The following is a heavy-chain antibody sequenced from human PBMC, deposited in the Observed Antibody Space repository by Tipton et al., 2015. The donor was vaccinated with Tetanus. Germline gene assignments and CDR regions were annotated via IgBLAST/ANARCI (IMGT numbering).Heavy chain of an antibody. V-gene: IGHV1-18*04. J-gene: IGHJ4*02. CDR2: ISAYNGNT. Sequence: QMQLVQSGAEVKKPGESLKISCKGFGYTFTSYGISWVRQAPGQGLEWMGWISAYNGNTNYAQKLQGRVTMTTDTSTSTAYMELRSLRSDDTAVYYCARDYGDYYFDYWGQGTLVTVSS. D-gene: IGHD4-17*01. CDR3: ARDYGDYYFDY. CDR1: GYTFTSYG.